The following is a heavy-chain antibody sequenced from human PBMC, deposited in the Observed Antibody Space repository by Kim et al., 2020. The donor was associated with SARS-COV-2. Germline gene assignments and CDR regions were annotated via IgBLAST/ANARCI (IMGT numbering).Heavy chain of an antibody. J-gene: IGHJ6*02. Sequence: GGSLRLSCAASGFTFSNAWMSWVRQAPGNGLEWVGRIKSKTDGGTTDYAAPVKGRFTISRDDSKNTLYLQMNSLKTEDTAVYYCTTSDIVVVPAAPYYYYYGMDVWGQGTTVTVSS. CDR1: GFTFSNAW. D-gene: IGHD2-2*01. CDR3: TTSDIVVVPAAPYYYYYGMDV. V-gene: IGHV3-15*01. CDR2: IKSKTDGGTT.